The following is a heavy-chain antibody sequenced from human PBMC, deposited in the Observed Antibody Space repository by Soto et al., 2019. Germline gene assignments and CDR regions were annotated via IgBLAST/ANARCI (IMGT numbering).Heavy chain of an antibody. CDR1: GGPISSNIFY. CDR3: ASQHYYDSSGYHVGY. J-gene: IGHJ4*02. V-gene: IGHV4-39*01. CDR2: IHYSGST. Sequence: KTLETLSLTCTVSGGPISSNIFYLGWIPPPPGKGLEWIGNIHYSGSTYYDSSLKSRVTISVDTSKNQFSLKLSSVTAADTAVYYCASQHYYDSSGYHVGYCVQGTLVTVSS. D-gene: IGHD3-22*01.